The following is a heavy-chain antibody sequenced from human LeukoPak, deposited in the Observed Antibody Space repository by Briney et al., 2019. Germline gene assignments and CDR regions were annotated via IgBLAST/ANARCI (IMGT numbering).Heavy chain of an antibody. CDR2: IDTDGSSA. CDR3: ASALTTVTPHFHY. Sequence: PGGSLRLSCAASGFTFSNYGMHWVRQAPGKGLVWVSRIDTDGSSATYADSVKGRFTISRDNAKNTVYLQMNSLRVEDTGVYYCASALTTVTPHFHYWGQGTLVTVSS. CDR1: GFTFSNYG. D-gene: IGHD4-17*01. V-gene: IGHV3-74*01. J-gene: IGHJ4*02.